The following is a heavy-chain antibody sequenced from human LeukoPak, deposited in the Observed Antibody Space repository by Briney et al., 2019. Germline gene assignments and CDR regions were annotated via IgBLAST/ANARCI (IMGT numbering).Heavy chain of an antibody. J-gene: IGHJ3*02. CDR1: GGSISSSTYY. CDR2: IYYSGST. Sequence: SSETLSLTCTVSGGSISSSTYYWGWIRQPPGKGLEWIGIIYYSGSTYYNPSLKSRVTISVDTSKNQFSLKLSSVTAADTAVYYCARRIVGATAFAFDIWGQGTMVTVSS. D-gene: IGHD1-26*01. CDR3: ARRIVGATAFAFDI. V-gene: IGHV4-39*01.